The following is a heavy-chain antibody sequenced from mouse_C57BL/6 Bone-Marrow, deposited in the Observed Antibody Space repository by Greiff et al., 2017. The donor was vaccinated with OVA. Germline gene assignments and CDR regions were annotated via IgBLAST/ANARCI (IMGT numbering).Heavy chain of an antibody. D-gene: IGHD1-1*01. J-gene: IGHJ4*01. V-gene: IGHV1-7*01. CDR1: GYTFTSYW. CDR3: ARGGFITTVVATRYYAMDY. CDR2: ITPSSGYT. Sequence: VKVVESGAELAKPGASVKLSCKASGYTFTSYWMHWVKQRPGQGLEWIGYITPSSGYTKYNQKFKDKATLTADKSSSTAYMQLSSLTYEDSAVYYCARGGFITTVVATRYYAMDYWGQGTSVTVSS.